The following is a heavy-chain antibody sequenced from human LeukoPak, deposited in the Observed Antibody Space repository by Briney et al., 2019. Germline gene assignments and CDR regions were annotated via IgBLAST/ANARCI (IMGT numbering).Heavy chain of an antibody. CDR2: INHSGST. Sequence: TSETLSLTCAVYGGSFSGYYWSWIRHPPGKGLEWIGEINHSGSTNYNPSLKSRVTISVDTSKNQFSLKLSSVTAADTAVYYCARGRGVLWFGELGPEQLDYWGQGTLVTVSS. CDR1: GGSFSGYY. CDR3: ARGRGVLWFGELGPEQLDY. J-gene: IGHJ4*02. V-gene: IGHV4-34*01. D-gene: IGHD3-10*01.